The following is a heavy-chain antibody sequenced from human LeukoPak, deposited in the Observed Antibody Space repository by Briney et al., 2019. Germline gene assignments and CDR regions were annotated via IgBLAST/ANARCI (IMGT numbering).Heavy chain of an antibody. J-gene: IGHJ4*02. CDR2: IWYDGTNK. Sequence: GGSLRLSCAASGFTFGNYDMHWVRQAPGKGLEWVAVIWYDGTNKYYADSAKGRFTISRDNSKNTLYLQMNSLRAEDTAVYYCARGVGGSYLFDYWGQGTLVTVSS. V-gene: IGHV3-33*01. CDR1: GFTFGNYD. CDR3: ARGVGGSYLFDY. D-gene: IGHD1-26*01.